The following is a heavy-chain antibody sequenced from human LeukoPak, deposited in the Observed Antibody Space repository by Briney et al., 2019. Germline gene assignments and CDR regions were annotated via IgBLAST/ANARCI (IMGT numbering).Heavy chain of an antibody. CDR1: GYTFTSYG. CDR3: ARLIVVAGTADY. Sequence: ASVKVSCKASGYTFTSYGISWVRQAPGQGLEWMGWISAYNGNTNYAQKLQGRVTMTTYTSASTAYMELRSLRSGETAVYYCARLIVVAGTADYWGQGTLVTVSS. CDR2: ISAYNGNT. D-gene: IGHD6-19*01. V-gene: IGHV1-18*04. J-gene: IGHJ4*02.